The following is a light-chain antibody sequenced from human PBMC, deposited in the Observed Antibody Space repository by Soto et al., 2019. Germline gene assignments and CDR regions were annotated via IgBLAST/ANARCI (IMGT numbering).Light chain of an antibody. Sequence: EIVLTQSPATLSLSPRERATLSCRASQSVSSYLAWYQQKPGQAPTLLIYDASNRDTGIPARFSSSGSGTDLALTICSLEPEDLAVYYCQQRSNWPPYTFGQGTKLEIK. CDR3: QQRSNWPPYT. V-gene: IGKV3-11*01. CDR1: QSVSSY. CDR2: DAS. J-gene: IGKJ2*01.